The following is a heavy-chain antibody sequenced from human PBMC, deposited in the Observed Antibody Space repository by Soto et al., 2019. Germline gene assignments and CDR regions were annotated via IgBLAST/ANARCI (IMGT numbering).Heavy chain of an antibody. J-gene: IGHJ5*02. Sequence: SETLSLTCTVSGGSVSSGSYYWSWIRQPPGKGLEWIGYIYYSGSTNYNPSLKSRVTISVDTSKNQFSLKLSSVTAADTAVYYCARDHSGYCSGGSCYSGWLDPWGQGALVTVSS. V-gene: IGHV4-61*01. CDR1: GGSVSSGSYY. CDR3: ARDHSGYCSGGSCYSGWLDP. CDR2: IYYSGST. D-gene: IGHD2-15*01.